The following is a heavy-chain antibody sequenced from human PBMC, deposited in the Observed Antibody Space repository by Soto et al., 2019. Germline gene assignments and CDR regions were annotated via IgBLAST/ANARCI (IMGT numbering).Heavy chain of an antibody. Sequence: QVPPVQSGAEVKKPGASVKVSCKTSGYTFTSYHISWVRQAPGQGLEWMGWVSAYNTNTNYAQKFQGRVTMTTDTLTSTAYMKLRSLRSADTAVYYCARDTPPTDYWGQGTLVTVSS. V-gene: IGHV1-18*01. CDR3: ARDTPPTDY. CDR1: GYTFTSYH. J-gene: IGHJ4*02. CDR2: VSAYNTNT.